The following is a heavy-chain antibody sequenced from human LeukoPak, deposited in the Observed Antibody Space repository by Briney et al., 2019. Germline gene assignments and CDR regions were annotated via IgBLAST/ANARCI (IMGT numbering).Heavy chain of an antibody. D-gene: IGHD6-19*01. CDR1: GFTFSSYS. CDR3: AKVRSGWYVNGPFDY. J-gene: IGHJ4*02. CDR2: ISSSSSTI. V-gene: IGHV3-48*01. Sequence: HPGGSLRLSCAASGFTFSSYSMNWVRQAPGKGLEWVSYISSSSSTIYYADSVKGRFTISRDNSKNTLYLQMNSLRAEDTAVYYCAKVRSGWYVNGPFDYWGQGTLVTVSS.